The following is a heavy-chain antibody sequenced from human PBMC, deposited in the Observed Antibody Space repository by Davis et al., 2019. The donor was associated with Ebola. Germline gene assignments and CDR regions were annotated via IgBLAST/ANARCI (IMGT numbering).Heavy chain of an antibody. D-gene: IGHD1-26*01. J-gene: IGHJ6*04. CDR2: IIPIFGTA. CDR1: GGTFSSYA. Sequence: SVKVSCKASGGTFSSYAISWVRQAPGQGLEWMGGIIPIFGTANYAQKFQGRVAITADESTSTAYMELSSLRSEDTAVYYCAIVGATWYYYYGMDVWGKGTTVTVSS. CDR3: AIVGATWYYYYGMDV. V-gene: IGHV1-69*13.